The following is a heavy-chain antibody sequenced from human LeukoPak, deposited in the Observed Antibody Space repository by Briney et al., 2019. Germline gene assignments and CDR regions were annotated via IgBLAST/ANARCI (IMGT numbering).Heavy chain of an antibody. CDR1: GLNVSSNH. Sequence: QPGGSLRLSCAASGLNVSSNHMSWARQAPGKGLEWVSLIYISSNAYYADSVKGRFTISRDNSKNTLYLQMNSLRAEDTAVYYCAKEIWPTVTTPGRTYFDYWGQGTLVTVSS. V-gene: IGHV3-66*03. CDR3: AKEIWPTVTTPGRTYFDY. D-gene: IGHD4-17*01. J-gene: IGHJ4*02. CDR2: IYISSNA.